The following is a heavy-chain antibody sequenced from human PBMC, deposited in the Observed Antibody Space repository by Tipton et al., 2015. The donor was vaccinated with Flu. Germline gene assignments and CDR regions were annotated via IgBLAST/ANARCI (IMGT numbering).Heavy chain of an antibody. J-gene: IGHJ4*02. CDR2: IYPSGTT. CDR3: ARAGYCSGGSCRYYFDY. CDR1: SGSIRSTNYF. D-gene: IGHD2-15*01. V-gene: IGHV4-39*01. Sequence: GLVKPSETLSLTCTVSSGSIRSTNYFCAWIRQPPGKRLELIGSIYPSGTTYYNPSLKSRVTISADTSKNQFSLQLNSVTPEDTAVYYCARAGYCSGGSCRYYFDYWGQGTLVTVSS.